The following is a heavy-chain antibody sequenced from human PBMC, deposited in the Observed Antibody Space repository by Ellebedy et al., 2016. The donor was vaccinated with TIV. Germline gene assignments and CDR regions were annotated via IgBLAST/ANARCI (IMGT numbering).Heavy chain of an antibody. Sequence: GESLKISXKGSGYSFTSYWIGWVRQMPGKGLERMGIIYPGDSDTRYSPSFQGQVTISADKSISTAYLQWSSLKASDTAMYYCASGVGYYGSGSHFDYWGQGTLVTVSS. CDR1: GYSFTSYW. J-gene: IGHJ4*02. V-gene: IGHV5-51*01. CDR3: ASGVGYYGSGSHFDY. CDR2: IYPGDSDT. D-gene: IGHD3-10*01.